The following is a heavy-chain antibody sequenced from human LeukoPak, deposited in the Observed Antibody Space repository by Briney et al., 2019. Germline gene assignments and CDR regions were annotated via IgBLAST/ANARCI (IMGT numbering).Heavy chain of an antibody. V-gene: IGHV3-53*01. J-gene: IGHJ4*02. CDR3: ARIHSGDDF. CDR1: GFTVSTNY. Sequence: GGSLRLSCAASGFTVSTNYMSWVRQAPGKGLEWVAVIYSDGKTYYADSVKGRFTFSRDNSKNTLWLQMNSLRAEDTAVYYCARIHSGDDFWGQGTLVTVSS. D-gene: IGHD5-12*01. CDR2: IYSDGKT.